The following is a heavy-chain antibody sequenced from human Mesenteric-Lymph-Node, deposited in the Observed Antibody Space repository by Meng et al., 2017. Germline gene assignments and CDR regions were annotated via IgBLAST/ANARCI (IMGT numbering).Heavy chain of an antibody. CDR2: ISSSSSYI. J-gene: IGHJ3*02. CDR1: GFTFSSYS. V-gene: IGHV3-21*01. D-gene: IGHD2-2*02. Sequence: GESLKISCAASGFTFSSYSMNWVRQAPGKGLEWVSSISSSSSYIYYADSVKGRFTISRDNAKNSLYLQMNSLRAEDTAVYYCARDRSRYLDIWGQGTMVTVSS. CDR3: ARDRSRYLDI.